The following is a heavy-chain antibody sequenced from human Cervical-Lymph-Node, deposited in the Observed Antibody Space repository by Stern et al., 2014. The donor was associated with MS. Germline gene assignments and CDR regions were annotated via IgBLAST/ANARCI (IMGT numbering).Heavy chain of an antibody. V-gene: IGHV3-21*01. CDR3: ARDYDGNYLTYFDY. Sequence: EVQLEESGGGLVKPGGSLRLSCEASGFRFSAYSMNWVRQAPGKGLEWVSSISSSSSDIYYAESVKGRFTISRDNAKNSLSLQMNSLRAEDTAVYYCARDYDGNYLTYFDYWGQGTLVTVSS. D-gene: IGHD2/OR15-2a*01. J-gene: IGHJ4*02. CDR1: GFRFSAYS. CDR2: ISSSSSDI.